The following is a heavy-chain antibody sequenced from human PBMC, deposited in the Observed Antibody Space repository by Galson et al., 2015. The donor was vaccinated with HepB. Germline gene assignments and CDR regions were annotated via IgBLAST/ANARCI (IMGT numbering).Heavy chain of an antibody. CDR3: AALGGEDGSSWS. Sequence: SVKVSCKASGGTFSSYPISWVRQAPGQGLEWVGQITPDLDTTNYARNFQGRVTITADESTNTAYMDLRSLKSEDTAVYYCAALGGEDGSSWSWGQGTLVIVSS. J-gene: IGHJ4*02. CDR2: ITPDLDTT. V-gene: IGHV1-69*11. CDR1: GGTFSSYP. D-gene: IGHD2-2*01.